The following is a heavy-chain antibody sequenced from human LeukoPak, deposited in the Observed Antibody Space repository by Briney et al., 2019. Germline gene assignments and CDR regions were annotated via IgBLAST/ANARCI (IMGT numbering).Heavy chain of an antibody. CDR2: MSPKSGNA. V-gene: IGHV1-8*01. CDR1: AYTFTSSD. D-gene: IGHD2-2*01. Sequence: VASVKVSCKASAYTFTSSDIHWVRQATGQGLGWVGWMSPKSGNAGFTQKFQGRVTMTSNTSISTAYMELSSLRSEDTAVFYCTRVLTRKCSGTDCYPLEDWGQGTLVTVSS. CDR3: TRVLTRKCSGTDCYPLED. J-gene: IGHJ4*02.